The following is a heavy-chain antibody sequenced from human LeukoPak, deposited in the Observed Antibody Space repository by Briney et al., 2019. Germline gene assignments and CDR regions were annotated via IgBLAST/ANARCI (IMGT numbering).Heavy chain of an antibody. Sequence: ASVKVSCKASGGTFSSYAISWVRQAPGQGLEWMGGIIPIFGTANYAQKFQGRVTITADESTSTAYMELSSLRSEDTAVYYCARKGDSSSSPDYWGQGTLATVSS. CDR3: ARKGDSSSSPDY. CDR2: IIPIFGTA. V-gene: IGHV1-69*01. CDR1: GGTFSSYA. D-gene: IGHD6-6*01. J-gene: IGHJ4*02.